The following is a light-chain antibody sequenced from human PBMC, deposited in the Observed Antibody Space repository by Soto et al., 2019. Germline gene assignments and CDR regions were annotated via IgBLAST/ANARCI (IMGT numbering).Light chain of an antibody. J-gene: IGKJ1*01. CDR1: QDINTS. CDR3: QKYNSAPRT. V-gene: IGKV1-27*01. Sequence: DIQMTQSPSSLSASVGDRVTITCRASQDINTSLAWYQQKAGKVPKLLIYSASTLQSGVPSRFRGSGSGTDFTLTITSLQPEDVATYYCQKYNSAPRTFGQGTKVDI. CDR2: SAS.